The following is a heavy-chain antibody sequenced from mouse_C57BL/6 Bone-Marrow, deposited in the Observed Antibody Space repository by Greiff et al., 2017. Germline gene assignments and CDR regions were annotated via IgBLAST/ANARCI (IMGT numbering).Heavy chain of an antibody. J-gene: IGHJ4*01. CDR1: GFNITDDY. Sequence: VQLQQSGAELVRPGASVKLSCTASGFNITDDYMHWVKQRPEQGLEWIGWIDPENGDTEYASKFQGKATITADTSSNTAYLQLSSLTSEDTAVYYCTTHYYGSIDYAMDYWGQGTSVTVSS. CDR3: TTHYYGSIDYAMDY. V-gene: IGHV14-4*01. CDR2: IDPENGDT. D-gene: IGHD1-1*01.